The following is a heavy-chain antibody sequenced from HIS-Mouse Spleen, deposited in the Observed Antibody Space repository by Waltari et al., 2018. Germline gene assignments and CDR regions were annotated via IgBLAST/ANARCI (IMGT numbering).Heavy chain of an antibody. CDR2: IYYSGST. CDR1: GRSISRSSYY. D-gene: IGHD6-13*01. V-gene: IGHV4-39*07. CDR3: AREIPYSSSWYDWYFDL. J-gene: IGHJ2*01. Sequence: QLQLQESGPGLVKPSETLSLTCTVSGRSISRSSYYWGWIRQPPGKGLEGIGSIYYSGSTYYNPSLKSRVTISVDTSKNQFSLKLSSVTAADTAVYYCAREIPYSSSWYDWYFDLWGRGTLVTVSS.